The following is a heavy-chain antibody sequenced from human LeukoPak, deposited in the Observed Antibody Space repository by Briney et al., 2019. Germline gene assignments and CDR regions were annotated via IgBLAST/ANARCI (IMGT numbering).Heavy chain of an antibody. V-gene: IGHV3-23*01. CDR1: GFTFSSYA. Sequence: GGSLRLSCAASGFTFSSYAMSWVRQAPGKGLEWVSAISGSGGSTYYADSVKGRFTISRDNSKNMLYLQMNSLRAEDTAVYYCAKKRQLWLHFDYWGQGTLVTVSS. D-gene: IGHD5-18*01. CDR3: AKKRQLWLHFDY. J-gene: IGHJ4*02. CDR2: ISGSGGST.